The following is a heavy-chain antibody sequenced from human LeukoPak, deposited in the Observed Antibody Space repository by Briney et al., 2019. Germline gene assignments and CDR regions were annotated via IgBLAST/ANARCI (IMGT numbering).Heavy chain of an antibody. CDR3: ARHKTAVSYCGGDCYSEGFDY. D-gene: IGHD2-21*02. CDR2: ISAYNGNT. V-gene: IGHV1-18*01. J-gene: IGHJ4*02. Sequence: ASVKVSFKASGYTFTSYGISWVRQAPGQGLEGMGWISAYNGNTNYAQKLQGRVTMTTDTSTSAAYMELRSLRSDDTAVYYCARHKTAVSYCGGDCYSEGFDYWGQGTLVTVSS. CDR1: GYTFTSYG.